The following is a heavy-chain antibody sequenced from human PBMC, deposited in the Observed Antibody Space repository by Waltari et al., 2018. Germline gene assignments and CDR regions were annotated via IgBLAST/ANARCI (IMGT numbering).Heavy chain of an antibody. CDR1: GGTFSSYA. V-gene: IGHV1-69*04. CDR3: ARVYGTDYGDYVYWFDP. Sequence: QVQLVQSGAEVKKPGSSVKVSCKASGGTFSSYAISWVRQAPGQGLEWMGRIIPILGIANYAQKFQGRVTITADKSTSTAYMELSSLRSEDTAVYYCARVYGTDYGDYVYWFDPWGQGTLVTVSS. CDR2: IIPILGIA. D-gene: IGHD4-17*01. J-gene: IGHJ5*02.